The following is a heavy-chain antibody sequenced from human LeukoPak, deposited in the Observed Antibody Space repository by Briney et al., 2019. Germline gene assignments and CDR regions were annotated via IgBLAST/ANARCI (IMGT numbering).Heavy chain of an antibody. CDR2: IYYSGST. V-gene: IGHV4-59*01. Sequence: SETLSLTCTVSGGSISSYYWSWIRQPPGKGLEWIGYIYYSGSTNYNPSLKSRDTISVDTSKNQFSLKLSSVTAADTAVYYRARVGTSWGTYNWFDPWGQGTLVTVSS. D-gene: IGHD2-2*01. CDR1: GGSISSYY. CDR3: ARVGTSWGTYNWFDP. J-gene: IGHJ5*02.